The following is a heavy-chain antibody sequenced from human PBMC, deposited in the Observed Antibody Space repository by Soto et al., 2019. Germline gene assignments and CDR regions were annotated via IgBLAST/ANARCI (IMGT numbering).Heavy chain of an antibody. D-gene: IGHD2-15*01. Sequence: QVQLQESGPGLVKPSQTLSLTCTVSGGSISSGDYYWSWIRQPPGKGLEWIGYIYYSGSTYYNPSRRSRVTISVDTAKNQFALKLSSVTAADTAVYYCAREKGWWRERYFDLWGRGTLVTVSS. CDR2: IYYSGST. V-gene: IGHV4-30-4*01. CDR3: AREKGWWRERYFDL. CDR1: GGSISSGDYY. J-gene: IGHJ2*01.